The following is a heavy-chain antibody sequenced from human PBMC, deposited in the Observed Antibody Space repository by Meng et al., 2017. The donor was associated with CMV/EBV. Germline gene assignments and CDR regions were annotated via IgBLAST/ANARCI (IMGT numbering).Heavy chain of an antibody. D-gene: IGHD6-13*01. CDR1: GGTFSSYT. CDR3: ARGIAAAGTSGWWFDP. V-gene: IGHV1-69*02. Sequence: SVKVSCKASGGTFSSYTISRVRQAPGQGLEWMGRIIPILGIANYAQKFQGRVTITADKSTSTAYMELSSLRSEDTAVYYCARGIAAAGTSGWWFDPWGQGTLVTVSS. CDR2: IIPILGIA. J-gene: IGHJ5*02.